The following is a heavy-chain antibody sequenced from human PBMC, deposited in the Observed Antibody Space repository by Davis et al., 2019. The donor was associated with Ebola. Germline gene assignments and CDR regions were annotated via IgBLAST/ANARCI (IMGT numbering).Heavy chain of an antibody. D-gene: IGHD1-14*01. CDR3: ARGAGGMDV. CDR2: INAGKGNT. Sequence: AASAKVSCKASGYTFTSYAMHWVRQAPGQRLEWMGWINAGKGNTKYSQKFQGRVTITRDTSASTAYMELSSLRSEDTAVYYCARGAGGMDVWGQGTTVTVSS. CDR1: GYTFTSYA. J-gene: IGHJ6*02. V-gene: IGHV1-3*01.